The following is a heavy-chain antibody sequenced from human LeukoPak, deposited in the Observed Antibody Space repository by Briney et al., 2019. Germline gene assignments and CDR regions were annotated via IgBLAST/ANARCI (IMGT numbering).Heavy chain of an antibody. D-gene: IGHD3/OR15-3a*01. V-gene: IGHV1-18*01. CDR2: ISAYNGNT. J-gene: IGHJ6*02. CDR1: GYSFTSYG. CDR3: ARDGPMDAYYYYYGMDV. Sequence: GESLKISCKGSGYSFTSYGISWVRQAPGQGLEWMGWISAYNGNTNYAQKLQGRVTMTTGTSTSTAYMELRSLRSDDTAVYYCARDGPMDAYYYYYGMDVWGQGTTVTVSS.